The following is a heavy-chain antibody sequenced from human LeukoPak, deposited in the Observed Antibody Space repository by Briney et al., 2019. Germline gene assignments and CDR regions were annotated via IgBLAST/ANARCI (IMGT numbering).Heavy chain of an antibody. D-gene: IGHD6-19*01. V-gene: IGHV1-18*01. CDR2: ISSYNGNT. CDR3: ARRVAVARRDAFDI. CDR1: GYTFTSYG. Sequence: EASVKVSCKASGYTFTSYGISWGRQAPGQGLEWMGWISSYNGNTNYAQKLQRRVTMSTDTSTGTAYMELRSLRSDDSAVYYCARRVAVARRDAFDIWGQGTMVTVSS. J-gene: IGHJ3*02.